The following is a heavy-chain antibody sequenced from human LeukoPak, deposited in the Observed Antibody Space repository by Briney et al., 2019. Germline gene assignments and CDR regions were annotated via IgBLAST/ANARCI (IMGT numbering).Heavy chain of an antibody. D-gene: IGHD3-3*01. CDR3: ARTGTTYYDFWSGYYFPQVGYYYYMDV. CDR1: GFTFSSYW. CDR2: IKQDGSEK. V-gene: IGHV3-7*01. J-gene: IGHJ6*03. Sequence: GGSQRLSCAASGFTFSSYWMSWVRQAPGKGLEWVANIKQDGSEKYYVDSVKGRYTISRDNAKNSLYLQMNSLRAEDTAVYYCARTGTTYYDFWSGYYFPQVGYYYYMDVWGKGTTVTVSS.